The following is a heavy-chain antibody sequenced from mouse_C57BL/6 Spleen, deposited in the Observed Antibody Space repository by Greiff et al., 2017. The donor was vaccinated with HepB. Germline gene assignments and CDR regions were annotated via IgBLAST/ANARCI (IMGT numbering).Heavy chain of an antibody. V-gene: IGHV1-64*01. J-gene: IGHJ2*01. CDR1: GYTFTSYW. CDR2: IHPNSGST. D-gene: IGHD3-1*01. Sequence: QVQLQQPGAELVKPGASVKLSCKASGYTFTSYWMHWVKQRPGQGLEWIGMIHPNSGSTKYNEKFKSKATLTVDKSSSTAYMQLSSLTSEDSAVYYCARFRGLDYFDYWGQGTTLTVSS. CDR3: ARFRGLDYFDY.